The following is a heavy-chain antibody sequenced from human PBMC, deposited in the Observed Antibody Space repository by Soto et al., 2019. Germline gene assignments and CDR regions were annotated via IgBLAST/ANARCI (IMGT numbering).Heavy chain of an antibody. V-gene: IGHV1-46*03. CDR2: IYPNGGTT. CDR3: VRDNSGFDY. D-gene: IGHD6-13*01. CDR1: GYTFTNNY. Sequence: ASVKVSCKTSGYTFTNNYMHWVRHAPGQGLEWMGMIYPNGGTTDYAQKFQGRVTMTSDTSTTTVYMELSSLTADDRAVYYCVRDNSGFDYWG. J-gene: IGHJ4*01.